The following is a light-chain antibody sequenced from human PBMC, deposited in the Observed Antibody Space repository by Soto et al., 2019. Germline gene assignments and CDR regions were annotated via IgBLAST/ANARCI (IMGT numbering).Light chain of an antibody. CDR1: QSVRTN. CDR3: QQYNNWPSWT. J-gene: IGKJ1*01. CDR2: GAS. V-gene: IGKV3-15*01. Sequence: EIVMTQSPATLSVSPGERATLSCRASQSVRTNLAWYQQKPGQAPRLLIHGASSRASGIPARFSGSGSGTEFTLIISSLQSEDVAVYYCQQYNNWPSWTFGQGTKVDIK.